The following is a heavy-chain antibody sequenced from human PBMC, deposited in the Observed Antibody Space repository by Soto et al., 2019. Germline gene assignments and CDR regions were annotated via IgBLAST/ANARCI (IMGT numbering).Heavy chain of an antibody. CDR3: ARHGASFYYYYYMDV. Sequence: QLQLQESGPGLVKPSETLSLTCTVSGGSISSSSYYWGWIRQPPGKGLEWIGSIYYSGSTYYNPSLKGRVTISVDTSKNQFSRKLSSVTAADTAVYYCARHGASFYYYYYMDVWGKGTTVTVSS. D-gene: IGHD3-16*01. J-gene: IGHJ6*03. CDR2: IYYSGST. CDR1: GGSISSSSYY. V-gene: IGHV4-39*01.